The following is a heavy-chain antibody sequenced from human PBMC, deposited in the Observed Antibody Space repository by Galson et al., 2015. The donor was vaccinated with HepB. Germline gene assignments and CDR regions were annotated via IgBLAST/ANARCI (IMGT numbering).Heavy chain of an antibody. CDR1: GGTFSSYA. J-gene: IGHJ4*02. D-gene: IGHD5-24*01. CDR2: IIPIFGTA. CDR3: AREMAPHRGALSYYFDY. Sequence: SVKVSCKASGGTFSSYAISWVRQAPGQGLEWMGGIIPIFGTAYYAQKFQGRVTITADESTSTAYMELSSLRSEDTAVYYCAREMAPHRGALSYYFDYWGQGTLVTVSS. V-gene: IGHV1-69*13.